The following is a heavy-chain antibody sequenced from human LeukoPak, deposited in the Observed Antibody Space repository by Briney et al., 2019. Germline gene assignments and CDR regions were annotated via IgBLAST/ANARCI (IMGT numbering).Heavy chain of an antibody. CDR2: INSDGSST. CDR1: GFTFSSYW. D-gene: IGHD2/OR15-2a*01. CDR3: ATTISTPKFDP. Sequence: LPGGSLRLSCAASGFTFSSYWMHWVRQAPGRGLVWVSRINSDGSSTTYADSVKGRFTISRDNAKNTLYLQMNSLRADDTAVYYCATTISTPKFDPWGQGTLVTVSS. V-gene: IGHV3-74*01. J-gene: IGHJ5*02.